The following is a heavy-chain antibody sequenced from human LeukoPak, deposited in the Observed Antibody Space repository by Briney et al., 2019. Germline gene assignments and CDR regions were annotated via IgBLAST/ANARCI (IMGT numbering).Heavy chain of an antibody. CDR1: GYTFTSYD. D-gene: IGHD1-26*01. CDR3: VKIGDSGSFPN. CDR2: MNPNTGNT. V-gene: IGHV1-8*01. J-gene: IGHJ4*02. Sequence: WASVKVSCKASGYTFTSYDINWVRQATGQGLEWMGWMNPNTGNTGYAQRFQGRVTMTRSTSITTAYMELTSLTSEDTAVYYCVKIGDSGSFPNWGQGTLVIVSS.